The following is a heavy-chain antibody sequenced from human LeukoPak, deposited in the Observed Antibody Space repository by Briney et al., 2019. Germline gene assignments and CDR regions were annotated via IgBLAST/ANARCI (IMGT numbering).Heavy chain of an antibody. CDR1: GGSFSGYY. Sequence: SETLSLTCAVYGGSFSGYYWSWIRQPAGKGLEWIGRIYTSGSTNYNPSLKSRVTMSVDTSKNQFSLKLSSVTAADTAVYYCARDHSSAAFDYWGQGTLVTVSS. J-gene: IGHJ4*02. V-gene: IGHV4-4*07. CDR3: ARDHSSAAFDY. CDR2: IYTSGST. D-gene: IGHD2-15*01.